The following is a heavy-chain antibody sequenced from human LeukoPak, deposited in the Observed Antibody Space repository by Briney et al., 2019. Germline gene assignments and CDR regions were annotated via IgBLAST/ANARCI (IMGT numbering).Heavy chain of an antibody. V-gene: IGHV3-21*01. D-gene: IGHD5-12*01. CDR2: ISSSSSYI. CDR3: ARDIVTAMVDY. CDR1: GFPFRSYS. Sequence: GGSLRLSCEASGFPFRSYSMNWVRQAPGKGLEWVSSISSSSSYIYYADSVKGRFTISRDNAKNSLYLQMSSLRADDTAVYYCARDIVTAMVDYWGQGTLVTVSS. J-gene: IGHJ4*02.